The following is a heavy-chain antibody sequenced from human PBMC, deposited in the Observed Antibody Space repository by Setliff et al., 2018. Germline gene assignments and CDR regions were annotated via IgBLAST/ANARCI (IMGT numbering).Heavy chain of an antibody. CDR2: ISSDGSRT. V-gene: IGHV3-64*02. J-gene: IGHJ6*03. D-gene: IGHD2-2*01. Sequence: GGSLRLSCAASGLTLINNGFHWVRQAPGKGLEYVSAISSDGSRTYYVDSVKGRFTISRDNSKNTLYLQMNSLRAEDTAVYYCARTYCSDTSCYDYYYYMDVWGKGTTVTVSS. CDR1: GLTLINNG. CDR3: ARTYCSDTSCYDYYYYMDV.